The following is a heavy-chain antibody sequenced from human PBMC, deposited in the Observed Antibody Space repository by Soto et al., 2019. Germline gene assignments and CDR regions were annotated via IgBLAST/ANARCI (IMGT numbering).Heavy chain of an antibody. CDR3: ARDVSSGRDGYSPSFDY. CDR1: GYTFTGYY. D-gene: IGHD4-4*01. V-gene: IGHV1-2*04. CDR2: INPNSGGT. J-gene: IGHJ4*02. Sequence: QVQLVQSGAEVKKPGASVKVSCKASGYTFTGYYMHWVRQAPGQGLEWMGWINPNSGGTNYAQKCQGWGTMTRDTSISTAYMELSRLRSDDTAVYYCARDVSSGRDGYSPSFDYWGQGTLVTVSS.